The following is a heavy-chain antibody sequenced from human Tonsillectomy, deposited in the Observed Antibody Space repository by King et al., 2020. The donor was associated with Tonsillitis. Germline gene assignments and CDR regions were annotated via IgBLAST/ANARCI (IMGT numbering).Heavy chain of an antibody. CDR1: GGSISSGGYY. V-gene: IGHV4-31*03. CDR2: VYYSGST. J-gene: IGHJ6*02. Sequence: VQLQESGPGLVKPSQTLSLTCTVSGGSISSGGYYWSWIRQHPGKGLEWIGYVYYSGSTYYNPYLKSRVTISVDTSKNQFSLKLSSVTAADTAVYYCARDPKGYYYGIDVWGQGTTVTVSS. CDR3: ARDPKGYYYGIDV.